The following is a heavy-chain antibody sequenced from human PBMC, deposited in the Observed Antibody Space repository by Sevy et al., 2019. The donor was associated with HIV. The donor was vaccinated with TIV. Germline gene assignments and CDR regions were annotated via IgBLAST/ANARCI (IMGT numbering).Heavy chain of an antibody. V-gene: IGHV1-18*01. Sequence: ASVKVSCKASGYIFTSYGISWVRQAPGRGLEWVGWISPYKGTTNYAQKFLGRVTMTTDTSTFTVYMQLRSLRSDDTAIYYCARDRDYDYIWGTFPYRDFWGQGTLVTVSS. D-gene: IGHD3-16*01. CDR3: ARDRDYDYIWGTFPYRDF. J-gene: IGHJ4*02. CDR1: GYIFTSYG. CDR2: ISPYKGTT.